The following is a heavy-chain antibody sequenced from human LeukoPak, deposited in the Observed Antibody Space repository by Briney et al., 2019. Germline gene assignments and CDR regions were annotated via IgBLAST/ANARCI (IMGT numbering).Heavy chain of an antibody. D-gene: IGHD6-6*01. CDR2: IIPVFGTA. Sequence: GASVKVSCKASGGTFSSYAISWVRQAPGQGLEWMGGIIPVFGTANYAQKFQGRVTITADESTSTAYMELSSLRSEDTAVYYCASIAARPPNYYYYYMDVWGKGTTVTVSS. CDR1: GGTFSSYA. J-gene: IGHJ6*03. V-gene: IGHV1-69*13. CDR3: ASIAARPPNYYYYYMDV.